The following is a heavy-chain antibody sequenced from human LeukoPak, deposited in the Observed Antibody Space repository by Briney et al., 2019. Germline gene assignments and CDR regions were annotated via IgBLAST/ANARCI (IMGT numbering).Heavy chain of an antibody. V-gene: IGHV3-23*01. CDR3: ARGVTPSGSPSYDYYYYYMDV. D-gene: IGHD6-6*01. Sequence: PGGGLLQCCGASGFTFSSYGMSWVRQAPGKGLEWVSAIRGSGGIRYYADSVKGRVNVSRDKAKNSLFLQMNSLRAVDTAVYYCARGVTPSGSPSYDYYYYYMDVWGKGTTVT. CDR1: GFTFSSYG. J-gene: IGHJ6*03. CDR2: IRGSGGIR.